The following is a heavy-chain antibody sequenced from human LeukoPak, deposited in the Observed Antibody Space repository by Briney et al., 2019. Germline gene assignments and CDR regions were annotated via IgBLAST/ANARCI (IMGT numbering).Heavy chain of an antibody. CDR2: INHSGST. V-gene: IGHV4-34*01. CDR1: GGSFSGYY. J-gene: IGHJ4*02. CDR3: ARKGGLAARHGPIDY. Sequence: SSETLSLTCAVYGGSFSGYYWSWICQPPGKGLEWIGEINHSGSTNYNPSLKSRVTISVDTSKNQFSLKLSSVTAADTAVYYCARKGGLAARHGPIDYWGQGTLVTVSS. D-gene: IGHD6-6*01.